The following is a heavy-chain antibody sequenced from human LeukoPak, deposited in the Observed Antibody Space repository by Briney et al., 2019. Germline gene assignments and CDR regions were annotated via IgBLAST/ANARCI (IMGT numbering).Heavy chain of an antibody. D-gene: IGHD3-22*01. Sequence: PGGSLRLSCAASGFIFSNYAMSWVRQAPGKGLEWVSANVGSGVSTYYADSVEGRFTISRDNSKNTLYLQMNSLRAEDTAVYYCAKGKGFYDSSGLGDYWGQGTLVTVSS. CDR2: NVGSGVST. V-gene: IGHV3-23*01. CDR3: AKGKGFYDSSGLGDY. J-gene: IGHJ4*02. CDR1: GFIFSNYA.